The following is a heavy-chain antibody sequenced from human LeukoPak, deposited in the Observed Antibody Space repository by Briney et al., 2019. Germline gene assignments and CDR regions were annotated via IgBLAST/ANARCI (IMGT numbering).Heavy chain of an antibody. CDR3: AREGNYAYLWNAFDL. Sequence: GGSLRLSCAASGFTFNTYEMNWVRQAPGKGLEWVAYISSSGTSIHYADSVEGRFTVSRDNAKNSVYLQMNSLRAEDTTVYYCAREGNYAYLWNAFDLWGQGTMVTVSS. CDR1: GFTFNTYE. CDR2: ISSSGTSI. J-gene: IGHJ3*01. D-gene: IGHD3-16*01. V-gene: IGHV3-48*03.